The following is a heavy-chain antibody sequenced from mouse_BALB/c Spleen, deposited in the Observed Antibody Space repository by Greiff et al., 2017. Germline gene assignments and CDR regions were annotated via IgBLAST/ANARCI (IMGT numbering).Heavy chain of an antibody. V-gene: IGHV1-87*01. Sequence: QVQLKESGAELARPGASVKLSCKASGYTFTSYWMQWVKQRPGQGLEWIGAIYPGDGDTRYTQKFKGKATLTADKSSSTAYMQLSSLASEDSAVYYCARGPYYAMDYWGQGTSVTVSS. J-gene: IGHJ4*01. D-gene: IGHD3-3*01. CDR1: GYTFTSYW. CDR2: IYPGDGDT. CDR3: ARGPYYAMDY.